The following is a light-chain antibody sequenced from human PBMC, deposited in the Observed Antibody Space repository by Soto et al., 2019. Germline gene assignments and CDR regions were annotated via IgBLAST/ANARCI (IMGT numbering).Light chain of an antibody. CDR1: HDISTF. CDR2: EAS. J-gene: IGKJ5*01. Sequence: DSHFTPSPSLLSASIGDRVTITFLASHDISTFLAWYQQKPGKAPKLLIYEASTLQSGVPSRFSGSGSGTEFTLTISGLLPEDFAAYHCQQLYTLPFTFGQGTRLEIK. CDR3: QQLYTLPFT. V-gene: IGKV1-9*01.